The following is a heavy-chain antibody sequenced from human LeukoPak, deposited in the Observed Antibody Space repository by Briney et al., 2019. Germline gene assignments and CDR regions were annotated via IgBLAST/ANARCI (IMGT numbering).Heavy chain of an antibody. CDR1: GYSISSGYY. CDR2: IYYSGST. D-gene: IGHD2-15*01. CDR3: ARGGNCSGGSCYSDRGWFDP. J-gene: IGHJ5*02. Sequence: PSETLSLTCSVSGYSISSGYYWGWIRQPPGKGLEWIGYIYYSGSTNYNPSLKSRVTISVDTSKNQFSLKLSSVTAADTAVYYCARGGNCSGGSCYSDRGWFDPWGQGILVTVSS. V-gene: IGHV4-61*01.